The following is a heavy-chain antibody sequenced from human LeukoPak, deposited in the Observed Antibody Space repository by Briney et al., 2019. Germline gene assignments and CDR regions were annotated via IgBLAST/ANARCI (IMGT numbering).Heavy chain of an antibody. CDR3: AHSNSSGYYQWYYFDY. CDR1: GGTFSSYA. J-gene: IGHJ4*02. V-gene: IGHV1-69*13. Sequence: VASVKVSCKASGGTFSSYAISWVRQAPGQGLEWMGGIIPIFGTANYAQKFQGRVTITADESTSTAYMELSSLRSEDTAVYYGAHSNSSGYYQWYYFDYWGQGTLVTVSS. D-gene: IGHD3-22*01. CDR2: IIPIFGTA.